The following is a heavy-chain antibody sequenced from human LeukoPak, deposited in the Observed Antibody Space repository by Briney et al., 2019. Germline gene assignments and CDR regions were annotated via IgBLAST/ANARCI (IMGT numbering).Heavy chain of an antibody. J-gene: IGHJ2*01. CDR1: GRSMRGLY. CDR2: IYYSGTT. D-gene: IGHD1-26*01. CDR3: ARGVRGAPFYWYFDL. V-gene: IGHV4-59*01. Sequence: SETLSLTCTVSGRSMRGLYWFWIRQPPGKGLEWIGYIYYSGTTNYNPSPKSRVTISVDTSKNQFSLKLSTVTAADTAVYYCARGVRGAPFYWYFDLWGRGTQVTVSS.